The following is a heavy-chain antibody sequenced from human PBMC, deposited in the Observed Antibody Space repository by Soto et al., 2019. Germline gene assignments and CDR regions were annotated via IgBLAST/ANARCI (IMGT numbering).Heavy chain of an antibody. CDR3: ARGVLLWFGELSPDYYYYMDV. J-gene: IGHJ6*03. CDR2: IYYSGST. CDR1: VGSISSYY. Sequence: SETLSLTCAVYVGSISSYYWSWIRQPPGKGLEWIGYIYYSGSTNYNPSLKSRVTISVDTSKNQFSLKLSSVTAADTAVYYCARGVLLWFGELSPDYYYYMDVWGKGTTVTVSS. D-gene: IGHD3-10*01. V-gene: IGHV4-59*01.